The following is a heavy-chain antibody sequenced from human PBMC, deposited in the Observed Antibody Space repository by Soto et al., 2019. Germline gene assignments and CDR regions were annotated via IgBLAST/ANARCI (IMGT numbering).Heavy chain of an antibody. CDR2: ISGSGGST. Sequence: EVQLLESGGGLVQPGGSLRLSCAASGFTFSSYAMSWVRQAPGKGLEWVSTISGSGGSTYYADSVKGRFTISRDNSKNTLYLQMNSLTVEDTAVYYCAKALAADGTRFDPWGQGTLVTVSS. J-gene: IGHJ5*02. V-gene: IGHV3-23*01. CDR1: GFTFSSYA. D-gene: IGHD6-13*01. CDR3: AKALAADGTRFDP.